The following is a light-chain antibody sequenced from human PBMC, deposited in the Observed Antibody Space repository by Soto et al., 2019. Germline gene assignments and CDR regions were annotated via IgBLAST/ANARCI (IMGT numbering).Light chain of an antibody. CDR2: EVS. Sequence: QSALTQPASVSGSPGQSITISCTGTSSDVGGYNYVSWYQQHPGKAPKLMIYEVSTRPSGVSNRFSGSKSGNTASLTISGLQAEDEADYYCSSYTSSTGVFGTGTKVTVL. CDR3: SSYTSSTGV. V-gene: IGLV2-14*01. J-gene: IGLJ1*01. CDR1: SSDVGGYNY.